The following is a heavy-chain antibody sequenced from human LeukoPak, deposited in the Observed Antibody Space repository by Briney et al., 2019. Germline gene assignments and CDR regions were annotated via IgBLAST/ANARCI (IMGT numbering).Heavy chain of an antibody. CDR2: ISGDGGST. J-gene: IGHJ6*02. CDR1: GFTFDVYA. V-gene: IGHV3-43*02. CDR3: AKAGGNSSVYYGMDV. D-gene: IGHD3-16*01. Sequence: GGSLRLSCAPSGFTFDVYAMHWVRQAPRKGLEWVSLISGDGGSTYYADSVKGRFTISRDNSKNSLYLQMNSLRTEDTALYYCAKAGGNSSVYYGMDVWGQGTTVTVSS.